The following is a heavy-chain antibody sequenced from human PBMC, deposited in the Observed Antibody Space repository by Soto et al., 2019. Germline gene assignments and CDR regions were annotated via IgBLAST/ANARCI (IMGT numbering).Heavy chain of an antibody. CDR2: TYYRSKWYN. Sequence: SQTLSLTCAISVDSVSSNSAAWNWIRQSPSRGLEWLGRTYYRSKWYNDYAVSVKSRITINPDTSKNQFSLQLNSVTPEDTAVYYCARDRGYCTNGVCYGYYYYGMDVWRPGPTGNV. D-gene: IGHD2-8*01. J-gene: IGHJ6*02. V-gene: IGHV6-1*01. CDR3: ARDRGYCTNGVCYGYYYYGMDV. CDR1: VDSVSSNSAA.